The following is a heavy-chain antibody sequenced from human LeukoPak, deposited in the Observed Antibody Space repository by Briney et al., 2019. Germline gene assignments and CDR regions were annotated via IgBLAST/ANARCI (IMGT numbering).Heavy chain of an antibody. CDR2: INGRGDST. D-gene: IGHD4-17*01. CDR1: GFSFSTYT. Sequence: PGGSLRLSCAASGFSFSTYTMNWVRQAPGKGLEWVSAINGRGDSTFYADSVKGQFTISRDNSKSTVHLQMNSLRADDTAVYYCAKERQTGDYFTSDFWGQGTLVTVSS. V-gene: IGHV3-23*01. CDR3: AKERQTGDYFTSDF. J-gene: IGHJ4*02.